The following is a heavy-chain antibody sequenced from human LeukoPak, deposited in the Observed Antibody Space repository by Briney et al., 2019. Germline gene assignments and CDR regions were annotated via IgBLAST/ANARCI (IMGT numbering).Heavy chain of an antibody. V-gene: IGHV4-4*07. D-gene: IGHD3-10*01. CDR3: ARDPMVRGVITKGNWFDP. CDR2: IYTSGST. CDR1: GGSISSYY. Sequence: PSETLSLTCTVSGGSISSYYWSWIRQPAGKGLEWIGRIYTSGSTNYNPSLKSRVTMSVDTFKNQFSLKLSSVTAADTAVYYCARDPMVRGVITKGNWFDPWGQGTLVTVSS. J-gene: IGHJ5*02.